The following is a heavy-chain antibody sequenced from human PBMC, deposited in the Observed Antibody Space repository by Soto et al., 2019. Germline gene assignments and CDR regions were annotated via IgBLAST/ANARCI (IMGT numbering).Heavy chain of an antibody. CDR1: GFTFSSYN. D-gene: IGHD4-4*01. CDR2: ISGSGSTI. Sequence: LRLSCIVSGFTFSSYNMNWVRQAPGKGLEWVTYISGSGSTIYYADSVKGRFTISRDNVKNSLHLQMNSLRDEDTAIYYCARSKYIDYWGQGTLVTVSS. J-gene: IGHJ4*02. V-gene: IGHV3-48*02. CDR3: ARSKYIDY.